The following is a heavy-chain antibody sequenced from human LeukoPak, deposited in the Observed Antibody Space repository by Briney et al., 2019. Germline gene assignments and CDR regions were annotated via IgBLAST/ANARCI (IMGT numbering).Heavy chain of an antibody. V-gene: IGHV1-2*02. D-gene: IGHD1-26*01. CDR3: AKNCVGATDWYFDL. Sequence: GASVKVSCKASGYTFTGYYMHWVRQASGQGLEWMGWINPNSGGTNYAQKFQGRVTMTRDTSISTAYMELSRLRSGDTAVYYCAKNCVGATDWYFDLWGRGTLVTVSS. CDR2: INPNSGGT. CDR1: GYTFTGYY. J-gene: IGHJ2*01.